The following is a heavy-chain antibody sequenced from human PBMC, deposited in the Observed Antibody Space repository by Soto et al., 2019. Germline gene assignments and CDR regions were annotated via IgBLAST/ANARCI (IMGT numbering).Heavy chain of an antibody. V-gene: IGHV3-30*03. CDR1: GFTFSNYA. D-gene: IGHD1-7*01. CDR2: VSYEGSNK. Sequence: QVHLVESGGGVVQPGRSLRLSCAASGFTFSNYAIHWVRQAPGKGLEWVAVVSYEGSNKFYADSVRGRFTTSKDNSKNTVYLQMNSLRAEDTALYYCARDGRGLTGTGVHWFDSWGQGTLVTASS. J-gene: IGHJ5*01. CDR3: ARDGRGLTGTGVHWFDS.